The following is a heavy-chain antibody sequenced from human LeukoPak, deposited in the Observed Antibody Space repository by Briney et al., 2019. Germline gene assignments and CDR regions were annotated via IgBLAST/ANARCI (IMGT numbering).Heavy chain of an antibody. CDR2: ISSSSSYI. V-gene: IGHV3-21*01. CDR1: GFTFSSYA. D-gene: IGHD6-19*01. Sequence: PGGSLRLSCAASGFTFSSYAMSWVRQAPGKGLEWVSSISSSSSYIYYADSVKGRFTISRDNAKNSLYLQMNSLRAEDTAVYYCARPYSSGWYGDFDYWGQGTLVTVSS. CDR3: ARPYSSGWYGDFDY. J-gene: IGHJ4*02.